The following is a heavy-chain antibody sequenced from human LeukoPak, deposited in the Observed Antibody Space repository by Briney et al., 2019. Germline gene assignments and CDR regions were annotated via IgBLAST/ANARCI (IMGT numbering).Heavy chain of an antibody. CDR2: IYTSGST. D-gene: IGHD2-15*01. CDR1: DGSISSYY. J-gene: IGHJ6*03. CDR3: AREEAPVASYYYYYYMDV. Sequence: SENLSLTCPVPDGSISSYYWSWIRQPAGKELEWIGRIYTSGSTNYNPSLKSRVTISVDTSKNQFSLKLSSVTAADTAVYYCAREEAPVASYYYYYYMDVWGKGTTVTISS. V-gene: IGHV4-4*07.